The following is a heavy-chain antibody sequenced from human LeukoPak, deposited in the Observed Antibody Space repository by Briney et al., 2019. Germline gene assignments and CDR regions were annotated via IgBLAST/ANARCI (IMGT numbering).Heavy chain of an antibody. V-gene: IGHV1-69*13. J-gene: IGHJ4*02. Sequence: ASVKVSCKASGYTFSSYYIHWVRQAPGQGLEWMGGIIPIFGTANYAQKFQGRVTITADESTSTAYMELSSLRSEDTAVYYCARLVGATTPIDYWGQGTLVTVSS. CDR2: IIPIFGTA. D-gene: IGHD1-26*01. CDR1: GYTFSSYY. CDR3: ARLVGATTPIDY.